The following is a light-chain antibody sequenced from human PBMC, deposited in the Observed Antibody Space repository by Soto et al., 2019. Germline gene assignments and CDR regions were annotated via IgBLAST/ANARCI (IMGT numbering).Light chain of an antibody. Sequence: EIVLTQSPATLSLAPGARGPLSCRARQSVGSDLAWYQQKPGQAPRLVIYDIFTRATSVPTRISGSGSGTEFTPTISSLQSEDFAVYYCQQYNSWPLTFGGGTKVDIK. CDR2: DIF. CDR3: QQYNSWPLT. J-gene: IGKJ4*01. V-gene: IGKV3D-15*01. CDR1: QSVGSD.